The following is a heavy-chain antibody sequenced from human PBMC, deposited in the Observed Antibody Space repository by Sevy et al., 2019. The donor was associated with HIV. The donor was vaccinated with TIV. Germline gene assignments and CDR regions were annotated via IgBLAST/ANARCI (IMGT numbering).Heavy chain of an antibody. V-gene: IGHV1-18*01. J-gene: IGHJ6*02. CDR3: AIDGYCSGGSCYPNYYYGMDV. Sequence: ASVKVSCKASGYTFTSYGISWVRQAPGQGLEWMGWISAYNGNTNYAQKLQGRVTMTTDTSTSTAYMELRSLRSDDTAVYYCAIDGYCSGGSCYPNYYYGMDVWGQGITVTVSS. CDR1: GYTFTSYG. CDR2: ISAYNGNT. D-gene: IGHD2-15*01.